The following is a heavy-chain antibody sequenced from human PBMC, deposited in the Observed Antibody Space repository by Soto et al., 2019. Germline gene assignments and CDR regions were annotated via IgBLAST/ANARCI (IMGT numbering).Heavy chain of an antibody. V-gene: IGHV3-7*03. D-gene: IGHD5-12*01. CDR2: IKPDGSEK. J-gene: IGHJ4*02. Sequence: GGSLRLSCAASGFTFNSYYMSWVRQAPGEGLEWVANIKPDGSEKYYVDSVEGRFTISRDNARNSLYLQMNSLRVEDTAVYYCVRDWRDGYDHSFNHWGQGTPVTVSS. CDR1: GFTFNSYY. CDR3: VRDWRDGYDHSFNH.